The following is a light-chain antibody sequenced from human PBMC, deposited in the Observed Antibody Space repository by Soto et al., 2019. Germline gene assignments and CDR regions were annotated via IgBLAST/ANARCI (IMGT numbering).Light chain of an antibody. Sequence: EIVLTQSPGTLSLSSGERATLSCRASQSVSSSYLAWYQQKPGQAPRLLIYGASSRATGIPDRLSGSGSGTDFTLTISRLEPEDFAVYYCQQYGSSPLYTFGQGTKLEIK. CDR1: QSVSSSY. CDR2: GAS. CDR3: QQYGSSPLYT. V-gene: IGKV3-20*01. J-gene: IGKJ2*01.